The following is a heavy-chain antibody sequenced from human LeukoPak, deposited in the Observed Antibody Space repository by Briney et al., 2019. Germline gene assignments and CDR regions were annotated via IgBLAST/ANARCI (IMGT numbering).Heavy chain of an antibody. J-gene: IGHJ4*02. CDR2: IYTSGST. Sequence: SETLSLTCTVSGGSISSGSYYWSWIRQPAGKGLEWIGRIYTSGSTNYNPSLKSRVTMSVDTSKNQFSLKLSSVTAADTAVYYCARRVMVRGVIQDWGQGTLVTVSS. CDR1: GGSISSGSYY. D-gene: IGHD3-10*01. CDR3: ARRVMVRGVIQD. V-gene: IGHV4-61*02.